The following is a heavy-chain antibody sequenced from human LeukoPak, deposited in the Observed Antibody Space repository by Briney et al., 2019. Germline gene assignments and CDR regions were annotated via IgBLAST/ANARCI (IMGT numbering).Heavy chain of an antibody. V-gene: IGHV3-30-3*01. Sequence: HPGGSLRLSCAASGFTFSGSAMHWVRQAPGKGLEWVAVISYDGSNKYYADSVKGRFTISRDNSKNTLYLQMNSLRAEDTAVYYCARELPKLDYFDYWGQGTLVTVSS. CDR1: GFTFSGSA. J-gene: IGHJ4*02. CDR3: ARELPKLDYFDY. D-gene: IGHD2-15*01. CDR2: ISYDGSNK.